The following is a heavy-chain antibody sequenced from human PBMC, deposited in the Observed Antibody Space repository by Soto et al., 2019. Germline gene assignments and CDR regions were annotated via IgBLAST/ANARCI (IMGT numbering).Heavy chain of an antibody. CDR2: IYHSGST. Sequence: SETLSLTCAVSGGSISSSNWWSWVRQPPGKGLEWIGEIYHSGSTKYNPSLKSRVTISVDKSKNQFSLKLSSVTAADTAVYYCARDKGDGGLGPNSYGMDVWGQGTTVTVSS. D-gene: IGHD3-16*01. V-gene: IGHV4-4*02. J-gene: IGHJ6*02. CDR3: ARDKGDGGLGPNSYGMDV. CDR1: GGSISSSNW.